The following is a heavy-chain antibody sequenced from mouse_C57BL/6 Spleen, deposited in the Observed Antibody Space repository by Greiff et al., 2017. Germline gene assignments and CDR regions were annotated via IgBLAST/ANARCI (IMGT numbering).Heavy chain of an antibody. CDR1: GFTFSDYY. J-gene: IGHJ2*01. D-gene: IGHD1-1*01. CDR2: ISNGGGST. Sequence: DVKLVESGGGLVQPGGSLKLSCAASGFTFSDYYMYWVRQTPEKRLEWVAYISNGGGSTYYPDTVKGRFTISRDNAKNTLYLQMSRLKSEDTAMYYCARHKDGYFDYWGQGTTLTVSS. CDR3: ARHKDGYFDY. V-gene: IGHV5-12*01.